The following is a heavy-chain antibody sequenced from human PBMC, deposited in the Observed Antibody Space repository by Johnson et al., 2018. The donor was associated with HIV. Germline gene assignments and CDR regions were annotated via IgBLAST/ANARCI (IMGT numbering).Heavy chain of an antibody. CDR2: ISSTGTTK. J-gene: IGHJ3*02. CDR1: GFTFSDYY. CDR3: STDQAGDYVWGSYRYAFDI. V-gene: IGHV3-11*01. D-gene: IGHD3-16*02. Sequence: QVQLVESGGGLVKPGGSLRLSCAASGFTFSDYYMSWIRQAPGKGLDWVSYISSTGTTKYYVDSVKGRFTISRDNAKNSLFLQMNSLKTEDTAVYFCSTDQAGDYVWGSYRYAFDIWGQGTKVTVSS.